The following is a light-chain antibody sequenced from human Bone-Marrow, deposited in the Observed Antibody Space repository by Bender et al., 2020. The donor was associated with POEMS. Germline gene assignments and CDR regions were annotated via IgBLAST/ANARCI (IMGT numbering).Light chain of an antibody. V-gene: IGLV1-47*02. CDR1: SSNIGSNL. Sequence: QSVLTQPPSASGTPGQSVIISCSGSSSNIGSNLAFWYQQLPGTAPRLVVYSNYQRPSGVPARFSGSKSGTSASLAISDIQSEDEGDYYCSSWDDSLSGWVFGGGTKLTVL. CDR2: SNY. J-gene: IGLJ3*02. CDR3: SSWDDSLSGWV.